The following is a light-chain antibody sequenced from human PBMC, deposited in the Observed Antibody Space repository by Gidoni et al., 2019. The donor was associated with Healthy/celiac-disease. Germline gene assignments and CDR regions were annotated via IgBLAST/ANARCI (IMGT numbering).Light chain of an antibody. V-gene: IGLV2-8*01. CDR2: EVS. J-gene: IGLJ2*01. Sequence: QSALTPPPSAPGSPGQSVTISCTGTSSDVGGYNYVSWYQQHPGKAPKLMIYEVSKRPSGVPDRFSGSKSGNTASLTVSGLQAEDEADYYCSSYAGSKGVVFGGGTKLTVL. CDR1: SSDVGGYNY. CDR3: SSYAGSKGVV.